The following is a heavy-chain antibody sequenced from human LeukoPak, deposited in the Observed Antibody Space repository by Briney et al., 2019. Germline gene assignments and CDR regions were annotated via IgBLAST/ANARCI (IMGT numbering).Heavy chain of an antibody. CDR2: IYYSGRT. Sequence: SETLSLTCTVSGGSISSSSYYWGWIRQPPGKGLEWIGSIYYSGRTYYNPSLKSRVTISVDTSKNQVSLKLSSVTAADTAVYYWASRYDFWSGYYFGYWGQGTLVTVSS. CDR1: GGSISSSSYY. CDR3: ASRYDFWSGYYFGY. J-gene: IGHJ4*02. D-gene: IGHD3-3*01. V-gene: IGHV4-39*07.